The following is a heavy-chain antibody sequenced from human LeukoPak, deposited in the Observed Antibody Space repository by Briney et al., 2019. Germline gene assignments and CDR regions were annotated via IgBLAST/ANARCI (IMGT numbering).Heavy chain of an antibody. CDR1: GFTFSNTW. CDR2: ISSSGSTI. J-gene: IGHJ6*04. Sequence: GGSLRLSCAASGFTFSNTWMHWVRQAPGKGLEWVSYISSSGSTIYYADSVKGRFTISRDNAKNSLYLQMNGLRAEDTAVYYCAELGITMIGGVWGKGTTVTISS. V-gene: IGHV3-48*04. CDR3: AELGITMIGGV. D-gene: IGHD3-10*02.